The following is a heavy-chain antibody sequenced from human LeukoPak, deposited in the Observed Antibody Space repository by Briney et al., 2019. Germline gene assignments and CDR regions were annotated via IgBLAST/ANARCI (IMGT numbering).Heavy chain of an antibody. Sequence: ASVKVSCTASGYTFTSYGISWVRQAHGEGLEWMGWISANDGNTDYPQKLQGRVTMTTDTSTSTAYMELRSLRSDDTAVYYCARESHVTREDYWGQGTLVTVSS. CDR2: ISANDGNT. V-gene: IGHV1-18*01. CDR1: GYTFTSYG. J-gene: IGHJ4*02. D-gene: IGHD3-10*01. CDR3: ARESHVTREDY.